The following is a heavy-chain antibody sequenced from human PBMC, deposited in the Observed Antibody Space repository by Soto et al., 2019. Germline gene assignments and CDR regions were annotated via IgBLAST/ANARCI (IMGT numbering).Heavy chain of an antibody. CDR2: IKSNTDGGTA. J-gene: IGHJ4*02. CDR3: TIVFYYYDSRGYHFDS. CDR1: GLTFSNAW. D-gene: IGHD3-22*01. Sequence: GGSLRLSCAVSGLTFSNAWMNWVRQAPGKGLEWVGRIKSNTDGGTADYAAPVKGRFTISRDDSKNTLYLQMNSLQTEDTAVYYCTIVFYYYDSRGYHFDSWGQGTLVTVSS. V-gene: IGHV3-15*07.